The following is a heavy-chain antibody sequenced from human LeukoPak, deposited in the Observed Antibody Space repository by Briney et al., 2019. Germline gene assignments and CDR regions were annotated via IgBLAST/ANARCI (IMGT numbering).Heavy chain of an antibody. D-gene: IGHD3-10*01. V-gene: IGHV3-66*01. CDR3: ARETRGSGSYGFDY. CDR2: IYSGGNT. Sequence: GGSLRLSCAVSGFTVSNSYLSWVRQAPGRGLEWASLIYSGGNTFYADSVKGRFTISRDNSKNTLYLQMNSLRAEDTAVYYCARETRGSGSYGFDYWGQGTLVTVSS. CDR1: GFTVSNSY. J-gene: IGHJ4*02.